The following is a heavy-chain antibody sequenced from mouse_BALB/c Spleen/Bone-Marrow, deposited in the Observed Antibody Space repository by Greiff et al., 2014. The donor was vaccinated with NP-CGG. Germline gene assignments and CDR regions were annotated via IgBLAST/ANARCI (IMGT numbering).Heavy chain of an antibody. CDR1: GYSFTSGYS. D-gene: IGHD1-1*02. CDR2: IPYSGSP. J-gene: IGHJ4*01. Sequence: VQLKESGPDLVKPSQSLSLTCTATGYSFTSGYSWYWIRQLPGNNLEWMGYIPYSGSPNFNPSLKSRISITRDTSKNHFFLQLNSVSTQATAAYSCTRRTIYYGYALDYWGQGTSVTVSA. V-gene: IGHV3-1*02. CDR3: TRRTIYYGYALDY.